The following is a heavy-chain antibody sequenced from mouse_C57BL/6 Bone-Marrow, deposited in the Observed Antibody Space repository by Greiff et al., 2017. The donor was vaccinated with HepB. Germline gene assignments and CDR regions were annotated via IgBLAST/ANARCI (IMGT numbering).Heavy chain of an antibody. CDR2: IDPSDSYT. V-gene: IGHV1-50*01. CDR1: GYTFTSYW. CDR3: ARWVDFTTGGDY. Sequence: QVQLKQPGAELVKPGASVKLSCKASGYTFTSYWMQWVKQRPGQGLEWIGEIDPSDSYTNYNQKFKGKATLTVDTSSSTAYMQLSSLTSEDSAVYYCARWVDFTTGGDYWGQGTTLTVSS. D-gene: IGHD1-1*01. J-gene: IGHJ2*01.